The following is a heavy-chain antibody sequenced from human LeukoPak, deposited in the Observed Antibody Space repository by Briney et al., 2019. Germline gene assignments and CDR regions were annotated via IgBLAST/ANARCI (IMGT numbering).Heavy chain of an antibody. CDR3: AREVVVVGATGGGFDY. D-gene: IGHD1-26*01. CDR2: LSGSGSGGNT. Sequence: GGSLRLSCTASGVTHSSYAMSWARQAPAKGLEWVSGLSGSGSGGNTYYADSVKGRFTISRDSSKNTLYLQMNSLRAEDTPVYYCAREVVVVGATGGGFDYWGQGTLVTVSS. J-gene: IGHJ4*02. CDR1: GVTHSSYA. V-gene: IGHV3-23*01.